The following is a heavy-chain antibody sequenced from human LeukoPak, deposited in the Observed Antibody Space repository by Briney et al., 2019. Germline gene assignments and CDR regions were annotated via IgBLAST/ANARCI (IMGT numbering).Heavy chain of an antibody. Sequence: PSETLSLTCTVSGGSISSSSYYWGWIRQPPGKGLEWIGSIYYSGSTYYNPSLKSRVTISVDTSKNQFSLKLSSVTAADTAAYYCARVEYCSSTSCYVAKNWFDPWGQGTLVTVSS. J-gene: IGHJ5*02. CDR1: GGSISSSSYY. V-gene: IGHV4-39*07. CDR3: ARVEYCSSTSCYVAKNWFDP. CDR2: IYYSGST. D-gene: IGHD2-2*01.